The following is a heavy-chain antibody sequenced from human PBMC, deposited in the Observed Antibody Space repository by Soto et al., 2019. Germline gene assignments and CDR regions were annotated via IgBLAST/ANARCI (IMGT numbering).Heavy chain of an antibody. CDR2: IWYDGSNK. CDR1: GFTFSSYG. CDR3: AREWTLGYFDY. D-gene: IGHD5-12*01. Sequence: QVQLVESGGGVVQPGRSLRLSCAASGFTFSSYGMHWVRQAPGKGLEWVAVIWYDGSNKYYADSVKGRFTISRDNSKNTRYLQMNSLRAEDTAVYYCAREWTLGYFDYWGQGTLVTVSS. V-gene: IGHV3-33*01. J-gene: IGHJ4*02.